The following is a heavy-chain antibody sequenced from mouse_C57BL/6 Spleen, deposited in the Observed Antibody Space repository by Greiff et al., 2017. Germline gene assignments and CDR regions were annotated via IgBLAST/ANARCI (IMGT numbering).Heavy chain of an antibody. CDR2: INPYNGGT. V-gene: IGHV1-19*01. CDR3: ARKGPTGTRGYFDV. Sequence: EVQLQQSGPVLVKPGASVKMSCKASGYTFTDYYMNWVKQSHGKSLEWIGVINPYNGGTSYNQKFKGKATLTVDKSSSTAYMEINSLTSEDSAVYYCARKGPTGTRGYFDVWGTGTTVTVSS. D-gene: IGHD4-1*02. CDR1: GYTFTDYY. J-gene: IGHJ1*03.